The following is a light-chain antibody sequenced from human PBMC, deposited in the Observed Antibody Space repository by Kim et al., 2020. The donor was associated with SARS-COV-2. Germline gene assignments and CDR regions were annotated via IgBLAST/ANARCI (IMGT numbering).Light chain of an antibody. CDR3: QSCDSSTVV. V-gene: IGLV6-57*03. Sequence: GKTVPISCPRSSGRIASNDVQWYQQRPGSAPATVIYEDNQRPSGVPDRFSGSIDSSSNSASLTISGLKTEDEADYYCQSCDSSTVVFGGGTQLTVL. J-gene: IGLJ2*01. CDR1: SGRIASND. CDR2: EDN.